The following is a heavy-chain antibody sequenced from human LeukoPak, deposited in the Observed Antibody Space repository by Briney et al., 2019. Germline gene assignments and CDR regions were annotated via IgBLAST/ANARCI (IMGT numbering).Heavy chain of an antibody. CDR1: GGTFSSYA. V-gene: IGHV1-69*04. CDR3: ARSGGGVRYDFWSGYPKEGDFDY. D-gene: IGHD3-3*01. CDR2: IVPIFGIA. Sequence: ASVKVSCKASGGTFSSYAISWVRQAPGQGLEGMGRIVPIFGIANYAQKFQGRVTITADKSTSTAYMELSSLRSEDAAVYYCARSGGGVRYDFWSGYPKEGDFDYWGQGTLVTVSS. J-gene: IGHJ4*02.